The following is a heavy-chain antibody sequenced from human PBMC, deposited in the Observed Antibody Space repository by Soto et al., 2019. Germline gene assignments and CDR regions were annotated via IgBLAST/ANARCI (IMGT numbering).Heavy chain of an antibody. CDR3: ARVKAQILSSGWYGGDDI. D-gene: IGHD6-19*01. Sequence: EVQLLESGGGLVQPGGSLRLSCAASGFTFSTYSMTWVRQAPGKGLEWVSTIRDSGHSTHYADSVRGRFAISRDNSKNTLFLQMNSLRAEDTAVYYCARVKAQILSSGWYGGDDIWGQGTMVTLSS. J-gene: IGHJ3*02. V-gene: IGHV3-23*01. CDR1: GFTFSTYS. CDR2: IRDSGHST.